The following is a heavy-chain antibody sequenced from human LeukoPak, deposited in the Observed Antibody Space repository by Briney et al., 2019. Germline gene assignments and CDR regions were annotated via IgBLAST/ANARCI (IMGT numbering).Heavy chain of an antibody. CDR3: ARHYGP. CDR2: IYYSGST. CDR1: GGSISGSSYS. V-gene: IGHV4-39*01. Sequence: TASETLSLTCTVSGGSISGSSYSWGWIRQPPGKGLEWIGSIYYSGSTYYNPSLKSRVTISVDTSKNQFYLKLNSVTATDTDVYYCARHYGPWGQGTLVTVSS. D-gene: IGHD3-10*01. J-gene: IGHJ4*02.